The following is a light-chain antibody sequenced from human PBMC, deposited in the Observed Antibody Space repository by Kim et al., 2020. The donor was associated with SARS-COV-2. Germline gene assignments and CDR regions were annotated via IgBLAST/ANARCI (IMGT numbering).Light chain of an antibody. V-gene: IGKV1-5*01. Sequence: ASVGDRVTITCRASQGISGWLAWYQQKPGKAPKLLIYDASSVESGVPSRFSGSGSGTEFTLTISSLQPDDSATYYCQHHSTYPITFGEGTQVEIK. CDR2: DAS. CDR1: QGISGW. J-gene: IGKJ5*01. CDR3: QHHSTYPIT.